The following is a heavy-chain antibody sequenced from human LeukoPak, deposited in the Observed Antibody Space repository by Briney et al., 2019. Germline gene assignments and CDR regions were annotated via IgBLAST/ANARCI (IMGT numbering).Heavy chain of an antibody. J-gene: IGHJ6*03. Sequence: SETLSLTCTVSGGSISSVGFSWSWIRQPAGKALEWIGRFQTSGSTIYNPSLKSRVTISVDTSKNQFSLKMTSVTAADTAVYYCAAYKGETDYYYYYYMDVWGKGTTVTVSS. D-gene: IGHD3-16*01. CDR1: GGSISSVGFS. CDR2: FQTSGST. CDR3: AAYKGETDYYYYYYMDV. V-gene: IGHV4-61*02.